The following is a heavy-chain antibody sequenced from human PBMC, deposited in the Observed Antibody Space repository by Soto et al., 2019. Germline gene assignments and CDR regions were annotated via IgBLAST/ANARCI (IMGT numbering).Heavy chain of an antibody. J-gene: IGHJ3*02. CDR1: GFTFSSYG. Sequence: LRLSCAASGFTFSSYGMHWVRQAPGKGLEWVAVISYDGSNKYYADSVKGRFTISRDNSKNTLYLQMNSLRAEDTAVYYCAKDGGGGGAFDIWGQGTMVTVSS. CDR2: ISYDGSNK. V-gene: IGHV3-30*18. D-gene: IGHD3-16*01. CDR3: AKDGGGGGAFDI.